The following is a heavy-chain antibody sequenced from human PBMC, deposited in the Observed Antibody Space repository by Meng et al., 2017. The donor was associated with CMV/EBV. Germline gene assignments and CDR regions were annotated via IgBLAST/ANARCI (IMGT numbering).Heavy chain of an antibody. CDR2: ISSSSYI. CDR1: GFTFSSYS. V-gene: IGHV3-21*01. D-gene: IGHD4-23*01. Sequence: GESLKISCAASGFTFSSYSMNWVRQAPGKGLEWVSSISSSSYIYYADSVKGRFTISRDNAKNSLYLQMNSLRAEDTAVYYCARFSFYGGNSVAFDYYYGMDVWGQGTTVTVSS. CDR3: ARFSFYGGNSVAFDYYYGMDV. J-gene: IGHJ6*02.